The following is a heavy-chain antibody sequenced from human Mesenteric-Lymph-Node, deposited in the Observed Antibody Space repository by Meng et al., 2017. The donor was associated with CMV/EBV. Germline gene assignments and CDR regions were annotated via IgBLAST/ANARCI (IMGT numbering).Heavy chain of an antibody. D-gene: IGHD5-18*01. Sequence: CAASGFTFSSYSMNWVRQAPGKGLEWVSTITNTGVNTYYADSVKGRFTISRDNSKNTLFLQMNSLRAEDTAVYYCAKVILDNYGIDYWGQGTLVTVSS. CDR3: AKVILDNYGIDY. CDR1: GFTFSSYS. CDR2: ITNTGVNT. V-gene: IGHV3-23*01. J-gene: IGHJ4*02.